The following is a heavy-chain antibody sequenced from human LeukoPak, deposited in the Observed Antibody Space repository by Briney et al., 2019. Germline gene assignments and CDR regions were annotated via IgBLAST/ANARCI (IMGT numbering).Heavy chain of an antibody. V-gene: IGHV1-2*02. D-gene: IGHD3-10*01. CDR1: GYAFTVYY. CDR3: IRGPGHYFDY. Sequence: GASVKVSCKASGYAFTVYYIHWARQAPGQGLEWMGWVNPVSGGTNYPPKFQGRVTMTRDTSISTAYMELTRLRSDDSAVFYCIRGPGHYFDYWGQGTVVTVPS. CDR2: VNPVSGGT. J-gene: IGHJ4*02.